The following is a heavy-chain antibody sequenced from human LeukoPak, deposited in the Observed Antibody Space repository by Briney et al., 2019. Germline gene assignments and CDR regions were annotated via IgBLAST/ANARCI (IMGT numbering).Heavy chain of an antibody. CDR1: GYTFTGYY. CDR2: INPNSGGT. Sequence: ASVKVSCKASGYTFTGYYMHWARQAPGQGLEWMGWINPNSGGTNYAQKFQGRVTMTRDTSISTAYMELSRLRSDDTAVYYCARDNQQLGQIDYWGQGTLVTVSS. V-gene: IGHV1-2*02. J-gene: IGHJ4*02. CDR3: ARDNQQLGQIDY. D-gene: IGHD6-13*01.